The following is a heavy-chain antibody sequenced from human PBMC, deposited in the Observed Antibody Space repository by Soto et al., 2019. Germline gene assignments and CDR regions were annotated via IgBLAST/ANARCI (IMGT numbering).Heavy chain of an antibody. D-gene: IGHD3-10*01. CDR2: INVYNGNT. CDR1: GYTFTNYG. V-gene: IGHV1-18*01. J-gene: IGHJ5*02. CDR3: ARGVGSGSYYHQYNWFDP. Sequence: QVQLVQSGGEVKKPGASVKVSCKASGYTFTNYGISWVGQAPGQGLEWMGWINVYNGNTKYAQKVQGRGTMTTDTSTSTAYMELRSLRSDDTAVYYCARGVGSGSYYHQYNWFDPWGQGTLVTVSS.